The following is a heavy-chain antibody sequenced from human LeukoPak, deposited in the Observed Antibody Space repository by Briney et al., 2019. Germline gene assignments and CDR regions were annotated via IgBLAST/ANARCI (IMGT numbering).Heavy chain of an antibody. V-gene: IGHV3-74*01. CDR3: ARGGAYSSGPRGSHGAFDI. J-gene: IGHJ3*02. D-gene: IGHD6-19*01. CDR1: GFTFSSYW. CDR2: TNIDGSST. Sequence: PGGSLRLSCAASGFTFSSYWMHWVRQAPGKGLVWVSRTNIDGSSTSHADSVKGRFTISRDNAKNTLYLQMNSLRAEDTAVYYCARGGAYSSGPRGSHGAFDIWGQGTMVTVSS.